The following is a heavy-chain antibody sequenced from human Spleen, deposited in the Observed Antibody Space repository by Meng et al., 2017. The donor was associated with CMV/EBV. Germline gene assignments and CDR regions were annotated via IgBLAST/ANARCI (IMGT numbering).Heavy chain of an antibody. CDR1: GFTSRNYD. CDR3: AKSHVGVFGVVIIGIGSYYYGMDV. CDR2: IRYDGSKK. V-gene: IGHV3-30*02. Sequence: GESLKISCAASGFTSRNYDMHWVRQAPGKGLEWVALIRYDGSKKYYADSVKGRFTISRDNSKNTLYLQMNSLRAEDTAVYYCAKSHVGVFGVVIIGIGSYYYGMDVWGQGTTVTVSS. J-gene: IGHJ6*02. D-gene: IGHD3-3*01.